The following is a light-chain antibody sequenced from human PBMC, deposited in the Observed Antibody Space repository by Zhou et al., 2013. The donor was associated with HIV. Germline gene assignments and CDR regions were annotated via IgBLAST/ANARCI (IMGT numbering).Light chain of an antibody. Sequence: EIVMTQSPVTLSVSPGERATLSCRASQSVSNNLAWYQHKPAQGPRLLIFDASIRATDTPGRFSGSGWGTDFTLTISRLEPEDFAVYYCQHYGSSPQTFGQGTKVEI. CDR2: DAS. V-gene: IGKV3-20*01. J-gene: IGKJ1*01. CDR3: QHYGSSPQT. CDR1: QSVSNN.